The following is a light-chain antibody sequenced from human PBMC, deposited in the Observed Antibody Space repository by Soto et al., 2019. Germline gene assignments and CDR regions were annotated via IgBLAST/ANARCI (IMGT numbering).Light chain of an antibody. J-gene: IGKJ1*01. CDR2: DAS. CDR3: QQYNSWWT. CDR1: QSISSW. V-gene: IGKV1-5*01. Sequence: IQVTQSPATLSASVGDRVTITCRASQSISSWLAWYQQKPGRAPKLLIYDASSLESGVPSRFSGSGSGTEFTLTISSLQPDDFATYYCQQYNSWWTFGQGTKV.